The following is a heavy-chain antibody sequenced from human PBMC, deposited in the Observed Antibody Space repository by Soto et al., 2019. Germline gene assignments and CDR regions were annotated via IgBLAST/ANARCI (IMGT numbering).Heavy chain of an antibody. Sequence: QVQLQESGPGLVKPSETLSLTCTVSGGSISSYYWSWIRQPPGKGLEWIGYIYYSGSTNYNPSLKSRVTISVDTSKNQFSLKLSSVTAADTAVYYCARGYSGYDYYHYYGMDVWGQGTTVTVSS. CDR3: ARGYSGYDYYHYYGMDV. D-gene: IGHD5-12*01. V-gene: IGHV4-59*08. J-gene: IGHJ6*02. CDR2: IYYSGST. CDR1: GGSISSYY.